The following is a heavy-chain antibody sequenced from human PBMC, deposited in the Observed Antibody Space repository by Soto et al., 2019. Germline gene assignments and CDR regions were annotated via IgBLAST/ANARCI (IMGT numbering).Heavy chain of an antibody. Sequence: GASVKVSCKASGYSFTDYHIHWVRQAPGQGLEWLGRINPKSGGTSTAQKFQGWVTMTTDTSVSTASMELTRLTSDDTAIYYCARGDSTDCSNGVCSFFYNHDMDVWGQGTTVTVSS. CDR3: ARGDSTDCSNGVCSFFYNHDMDV. CDR2: INPKSGGT. J-gene: IGHJ6*02. D-gene: IGHD2-8*01. CDR1: GYSFTDYH. V-gene: IGHV1-2*04.